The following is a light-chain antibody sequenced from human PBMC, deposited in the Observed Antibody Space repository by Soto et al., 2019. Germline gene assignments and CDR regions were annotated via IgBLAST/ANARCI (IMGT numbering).Light chain of an antibody. CDR1: QSLVHSDGDTY. CDR3: MQGTHWPPYT. J-gene: IGKJ2*01. V-gene: IGKV2-30*02. Sequence: DVVMTQSPLSLPVNLGEPAAISCRSTQSLVHSDGDTYLSWFHQRPGQSPRRLIFRVSKGDFGVLPRFSGSGSGTDFTLEITSVEAEDVGVYYCMQGTHWPPYTFGQGTRLEIK. CDR2: RVS.